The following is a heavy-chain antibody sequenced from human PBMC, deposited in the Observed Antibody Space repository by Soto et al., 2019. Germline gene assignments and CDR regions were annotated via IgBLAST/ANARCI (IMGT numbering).Heavy chain of an antibody. CDR2: ISADGKTT. D-gene: IGHD3-3*01. CDR1: GLTLSTYG. V-gene: IGHV3-30*18. J-gene: IGHJ6*03. CDR3: AKSQYDVRPGGTLAGVARPPVHYFYHTDV. Sequence: GGSLRLSCADSGLTLSTYGMHWVRQAPGKGLEWVAAISADGKTTFYVDSVKGRFTISRDNPKNTLYLQMDSLSTEDTAVYYCAKSQYDVRPGGTLAGVARPPVHYFYHTDVWGKGTTVTVSS.